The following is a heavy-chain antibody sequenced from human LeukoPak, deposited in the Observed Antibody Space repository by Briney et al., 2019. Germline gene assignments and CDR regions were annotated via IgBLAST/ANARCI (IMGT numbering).Heavy chain of an antibody. D-gene: IGHD3-10*01. CDR1: GGSISSSSYY. Sequence: SETLSLTCTVSGGSISSSSYYWGWIRQPPGKGLEWIGETDHGGNTKYNPSLKSRVTISVDTSKNQFSLKLTSVTATDTAVYYCARSPPPGATAYGAVDSWGRGSLVTVSS. J-gene: IGHJ5*01. CDR2: TDHGGNT. V-gene: IGHV4-39*07. CDR3: ARSPPPGATAYGAVDS.